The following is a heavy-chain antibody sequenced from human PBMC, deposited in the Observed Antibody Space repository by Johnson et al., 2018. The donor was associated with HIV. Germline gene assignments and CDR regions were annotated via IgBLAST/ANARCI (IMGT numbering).Heavy chain of an antibody. V-gene: IGHV3-30*19. CDR1: GFTFSNYG. CDR3: AKGLVTGTTFDAFDI. Sequence: QVQLVESGGGVVQPGGSLRLSCAASGFTFSNYGMHWVRQAPGKGLEWVAVISYDGSNKYYADSVMGRFTISRDNSKNTLHLQMNSLRDEDTALYYCAKGLVTGTTFDAFDIWGQGTMVTVSS. CDR2: ISYDGSNK. J-gene: IGHJ3*02. D-gene: IGHD1-7*01.